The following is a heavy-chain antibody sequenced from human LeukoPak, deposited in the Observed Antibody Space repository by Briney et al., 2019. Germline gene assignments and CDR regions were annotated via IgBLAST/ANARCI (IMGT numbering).Heavy chain of an antibody. CDR2: TNSDGSST. Sequence: GGSLRLSCAASGFALSSYWMYWVRQAPGKGLMWVSRTNSDGSSTNYADSVKGRFTISRDNAKNTLYLQMNSPRAEDTAVYYCATSRYCSGASCSYHWGQGTLVTVSS. V-gene: IGHV3-74*01. CDR3: ATSRYCSGASCSYH. D-gene: IGHD2-15*01. J-gene: IGHJ5*02. CDR1: GFALSSYW.